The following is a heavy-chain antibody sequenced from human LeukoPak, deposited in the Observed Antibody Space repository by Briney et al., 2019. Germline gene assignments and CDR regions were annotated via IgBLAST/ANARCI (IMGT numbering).Heavy chain of an antibody. D-gene: IGHD6-13*01. J-gene: IGHJ6*03. V-gene: IGHV1-18*01. CDR2: ISAYNGNT. CDR1: GYTFTSYG. Sequence: ASVKVSCKASGYTFTSYGISWVRQAPGQGLEWMGWISAYNGNTNYAQKLQGRVTMTTDTSTSTAYMELRSLRSDDTAVYYCARDRAAAGHYYYYMDVWGKGTTVTVSS. CDR3: ARDRAAAGHYYYYMDV.